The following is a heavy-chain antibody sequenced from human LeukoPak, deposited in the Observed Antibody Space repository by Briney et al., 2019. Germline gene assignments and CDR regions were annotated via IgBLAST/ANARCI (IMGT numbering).Heavy chain of an antibody. D-gene: IGHD5-18*01. CDR1: GFTLRSYS. CDR3: ARYGYSYGLDY. J-gene: IGHJ4*02. V-gene: IGHV4-34*01. Sequence: GSLRLSCAASGFTLRSYSMNWVRQPPGKGLEWIGEINHSGSTNYNPSLKSRVTISVDTSKNQFSLKLSSVTAADTAVYYCARYGYSYGLDYWGQGTLVTVSS. CDR2: INHSGST.